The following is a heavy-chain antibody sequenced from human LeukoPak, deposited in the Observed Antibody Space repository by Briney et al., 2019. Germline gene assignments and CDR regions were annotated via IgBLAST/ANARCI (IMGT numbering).Heavy chain of an antibody. Sequence: SGTLSLTCAVSGGSISSSNWWSWVRQPPGKGLEWIGEIYHSGSTNYNPSLKSRVTISVDKSKNQFSLKLSSVTAADTAVYYCARHVKWELLMGGSNWFDPWGQGTLVTVSS. CDR1: GGSISSSNW. CDR2: IYHSGST. CDR3: ARHVKWELLMGGSNWFDP. J-gene: IGHJ5*02. D-gene: IGHD1-26*01. V-gene: IGHV4-4*02.